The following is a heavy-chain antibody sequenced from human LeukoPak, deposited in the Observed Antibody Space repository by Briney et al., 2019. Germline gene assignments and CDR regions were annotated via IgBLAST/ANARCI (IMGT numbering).Heavy chain of an antibody. J-gene: IGHJ4*02. CDR2: IWFDESNK. Sequence: GRSLRLSCAASGFTFSSYGMHWVRQAPGRGLEWVAVIWFDESNKYYADSVKGRFTISSDNSKNTLYLQMNSLRAEDTAVYYCARTIMIRGGNDYWGQGTLVTVSS. CDR3: ARTIMIRGGNDY. V-gene: IGHV3-33*01. D-gene: IGHD3-10*01. CDR1: GFTFSSYG.